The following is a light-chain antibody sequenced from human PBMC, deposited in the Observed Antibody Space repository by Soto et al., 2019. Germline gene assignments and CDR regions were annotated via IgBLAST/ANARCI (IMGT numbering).Light chain of an antibody. CDR3: QSYDSSLSGYV. J-gene: IGLJ1*01. Sequence: QSVLTQPPSVSGAPGQRGTISCTGSSANIGAAYTVDWSQPLPGTAPKLLIYGNNNRPSGVPARFSGSKSGTSASLAIAGLQAEDEGDYYCQSYDSSLSGYVFGTGTKVTVL. CDR2: GNN. V-gene: IGLV1-40*01. CDR1: SANIGAAYT.